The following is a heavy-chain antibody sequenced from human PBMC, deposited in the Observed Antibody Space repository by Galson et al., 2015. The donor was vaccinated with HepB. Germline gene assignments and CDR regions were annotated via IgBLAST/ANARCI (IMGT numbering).Heavy chain of an antibody. D-gene: IGHD1-26*01. CDR3: ARVVRSGASYFDY. CDR1: GYTFSNYG. J-gene: IGHJ4*02. V-gene: IGHV1-18*01. CDR2: ISAYNGYT. Sequence: SVKVSCKASGYTFSNYGITWVRQAPGQGFEWMGWISAYNGYTNYEQKFQGRVTMTTDTSTSTAYMALRSLRSDDTAVYYCARVVRSGASYFDYWGQGTLVTVSS.